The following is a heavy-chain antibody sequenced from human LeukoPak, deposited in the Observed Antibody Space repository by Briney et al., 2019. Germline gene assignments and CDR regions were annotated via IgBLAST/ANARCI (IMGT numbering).Heavy chain of an antibody. CDR3: TTDPIVVVKLFDY. V-gene: IGHV3-15*01. CDR1: GFTFSNAW. D-gene: IGHD2-21*01. Sequence: PGGSLRLSCAASGFTFSNAWMSWVRQAPGKGLEWVGRIKSKTEGGTTDYAAPVKGRFTISRDDSKNTLYLQMNSLKTEDTAVYYCTTDPIVVVKLFDYWGQGTLVTVSS. CDR2: IKSKTEGGTT. J-gene: IGHJ4*02.